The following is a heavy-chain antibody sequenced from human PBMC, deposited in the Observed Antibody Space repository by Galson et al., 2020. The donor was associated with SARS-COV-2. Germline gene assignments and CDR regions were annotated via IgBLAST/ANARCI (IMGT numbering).Heavy chain of an antibody. CDR2: IWFDGSNE. CDR1: GFTFSRYG. CDR3: AKDSGYSSSSGPYYYGMDV. V-gene: IGHV3-33*06. D-gene: IGHD6-6*01. J-gene: IGHJ6*02. Sequence: GGSLRLSCAASGFTFSRYGMHWVRQAPGKGLEWVAVIWFDGSNEYYADSVKGRFTISRDNSKNTVYLQMNSLRAEDTAVYYCAKDSGYSSSSGPYYYGMDVWGQGTTVTVSS.